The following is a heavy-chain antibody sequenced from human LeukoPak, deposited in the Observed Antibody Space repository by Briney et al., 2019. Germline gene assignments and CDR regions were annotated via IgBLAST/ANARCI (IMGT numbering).Heavy chain of an antibody. J-gene: IGHJ1*01. CDR3: AGYYCAGVCYYFQH. CDR2: VYFSGST. CDR1: GGSISSYY. D-gene: IGHD2-21*02. Sequence: SETLSLTCTVSGGSISSYYWSWIRQPPRKGLEKIGYVYFSGSTNYNPSRKSRVTISVDTSKNQCSLKLSAVTAADTAVYYCAGYYCAGVCYYFQHWGQGTLVTVSS. V-gene: IGHV4-59*01.